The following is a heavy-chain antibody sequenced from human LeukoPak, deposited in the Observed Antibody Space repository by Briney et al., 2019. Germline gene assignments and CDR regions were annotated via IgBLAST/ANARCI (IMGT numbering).Heavy chain of an antibody. J-gene: IGHJ6*02. D-gene: IGHD1-26*01. CDR3: AKARIVGAPGYYYGMDV. V-gene: IGHV3-23*01. CDR1: GFTFSTYA. Sequence: GSLRISCLASGFTFSTYALSWVRPAPGKGLEWVSAISTSGGNTYYADSVKGRFTISRDNAKNSLYLQMNSLRAEDTALYYCAKARIVGAPGYYYGMDVWGQGTTVTVSS. CDR2: ISTSGGNT.